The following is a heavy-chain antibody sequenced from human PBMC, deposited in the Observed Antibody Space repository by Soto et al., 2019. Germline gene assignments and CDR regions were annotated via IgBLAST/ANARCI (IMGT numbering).Heavy chain of an antibody. V-gene: IGHV3-30-3*01. CDR1: GFTFINYA. J-gene: IGHJ4*02. CDR3: ARDQVKGTMTIL. CDR2: ISYDGSNK. Sequence: LRLSCAASGFTFINYAMHWVRQAPGKGLEWVAVISYDGSNKYYADSVKGRFTISRDNSKNTMYLQMNSLSAEDTAVYHCARDQVKGTMTILWGQGTLVTVSS. D-gene: IGHD4-17*01.